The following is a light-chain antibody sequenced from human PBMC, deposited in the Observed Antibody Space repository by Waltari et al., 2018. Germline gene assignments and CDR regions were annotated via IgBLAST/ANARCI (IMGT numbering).Light chain of an antibody. V-gene: IGKV1-5*03. CDR2: ETS. J-gene: IGKJ1*01. CDR3: EQYYADPRT. Sequence: DIQMTQSPSTLSASVGDRVTITCRASQSVNRWLAWYQQKPGKAPELLIYETSNLESGVPSRFSGSGSGKEFTLTISDLQAEDLAVYYCEQYYADPRTFGQGTKVEVK. CDR1: QSVNRW.